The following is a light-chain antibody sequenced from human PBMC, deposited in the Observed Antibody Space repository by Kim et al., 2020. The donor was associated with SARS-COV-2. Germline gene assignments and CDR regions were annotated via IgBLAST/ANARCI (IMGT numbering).Light chain of an antibody. J-gene: IGLJ2*01. Sequence: GKTVTISCTRSRDSIAFNYVHWYQQRPGSVPTTVIYEDNQRPSGVPDRFSGSIDRSSNSATLTISGLKTEDEADYHCQSYANGIVIFGGGTQLTVL. V-gene: IGLV6-57*03. CDR3: QSYANGIVI. CDR2: EDN. CDR1: RDSIAFNY.